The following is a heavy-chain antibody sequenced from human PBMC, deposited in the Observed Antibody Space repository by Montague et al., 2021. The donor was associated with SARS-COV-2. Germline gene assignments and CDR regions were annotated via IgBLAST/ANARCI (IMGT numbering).Heavy chain of an antibody. CDR3: AKDITMIVVVPPPGY. CDR1: GFTFSSYA. Sequence: SLRLSLSASGFTFSSYAMSWVRQALGKGLEWVSAISGSGGSTYYADSVKGRFTISRDNSKNTLYLQMNSLRAEDTAVYYCAKDITMIVVVPPPGYWGQGTLVTVSS. D-gene: IGHD3-22*01. V-gene: IGHV3-23*01. J-gene: IGHJ4*02. CDR2: ISGSGGST.